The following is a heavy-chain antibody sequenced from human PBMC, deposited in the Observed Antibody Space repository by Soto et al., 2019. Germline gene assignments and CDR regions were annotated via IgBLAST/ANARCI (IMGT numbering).Heavy chain of an antibody. CDR3: ARGEVRGPFDI. CDR2: IHNSGST. CDR1: GGSMNSHDYY. D-gene: IGHD3-10*01. J-gene: IGHJ3*02. Sequence: SETLSLTCTASGGSMNSHDYYWGWIRQPPGKGLEWIGYIHNSGSTYYNPSLKSRLTISSDMSKNQFSLRLNSVTAADTALYFCARGEVRGPFDIWGQGTKVTVSS. V-gene: IGHV4-30-4*01.